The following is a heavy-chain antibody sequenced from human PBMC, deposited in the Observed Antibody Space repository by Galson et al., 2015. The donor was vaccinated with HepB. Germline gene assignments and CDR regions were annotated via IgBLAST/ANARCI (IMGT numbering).Heavy chain of an antibody. CDR1: GASVSSGGYS. CDR2: VYHSGTT. V-gene: IGHV4-30-2*01. CDR3: ARVLGYNYGYGYFDS. Sequence: TLSLTCAVSGASVSSGGYSWTWIRQPPGKGLEWIGYVYHSGTTYYNPSLKSRVTMSLDRSENQFSLRLTSVTAADTAVYYCARVLGYNYGYGYFDSWGQGALVTVSS. D-gene: IGHD5-18*01. J-gene: IGHJ4*02.